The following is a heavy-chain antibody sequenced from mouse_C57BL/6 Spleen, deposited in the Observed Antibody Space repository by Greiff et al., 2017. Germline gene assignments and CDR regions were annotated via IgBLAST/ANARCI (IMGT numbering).Heavy chain of an antibody. CDR3: ARALYYDYDRGCDMDY. Sequence: QVQLQQPGTELVKPGASVKLSCKASGYTFTSYWMHWVKQRPGQGLEWIGNINPSNGGTNYNEKFKSKATLTVDKSSSTAYMQLSSLTSEDSAVYYCARALYYDYDRGCDMDYWGQGTSVTVSS. CDR2: INPSNGGT. V-gene: IGHV1-53*01. CDR1: GYTFTSYW. D-gene: IGHD2-4*01. J-gene: IGHJ4*01.